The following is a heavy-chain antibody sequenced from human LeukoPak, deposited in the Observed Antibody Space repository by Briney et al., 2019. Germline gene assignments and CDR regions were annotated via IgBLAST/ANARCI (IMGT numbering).Heavy chain of an antibody. J-gene: IGHJ4*02. CDR3: ARARLYFDY. Sequence: GGSLRLSCAASGFTFSNYWMHWVRQAPGKGLVWVSRIKSDGSRTMYADSVKGRFTISRDNAKNTLYLQMNSLRAEDTAVYYCARARLYFDYWGQGTLVTVSS. CDR1: GFTFSNYW. V-gene: IGHV3-74*03. D-gene: IGHD6-19*01. CDR2: IKSDGSRT.